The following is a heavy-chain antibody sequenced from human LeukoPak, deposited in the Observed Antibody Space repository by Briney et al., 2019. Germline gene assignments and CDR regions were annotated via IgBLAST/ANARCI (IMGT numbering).Heavy chain of an antibody. V-gene: IGHV3-15*01. CDR1: GFTFSNAW. J-gene: IGHJ4*02. D-gene: IGHD3-16*02. CDR3: TTDRNPTRTYYDYVWGSYRVEAFDY. CDR2: IKSKTDGGTT. Sequence: GGSLRLSCAASGFTFSNAWMSWVRQAPGKGLEWVGRIKSKTDGGTTDYAAPVKGRFTISRDDSKNTLYLQMNSLKTEDTAVYYCTTDRNPTRTYYDYVWGSYRVEAFDYWGQGTLVTVSS.